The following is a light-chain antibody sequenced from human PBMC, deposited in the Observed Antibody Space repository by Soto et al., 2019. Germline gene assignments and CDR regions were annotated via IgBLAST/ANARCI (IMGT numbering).Light chain of an antibody. CDR2: DAS. CDR3: QQDKKWIRR. J-gene: IGKJ2*01. V-gene: IGKV3-15*01. Sequence: THPPATLSCSAKYRATLSFRASQSVSSYLAWYQQKPGQAPRLLIYDASTRATGIPARFSGSGSGTEFTLTISSLQSEDFAVYYCQQDKKWIRRFGQGSKVAIK. CDR1: QSVSSY.